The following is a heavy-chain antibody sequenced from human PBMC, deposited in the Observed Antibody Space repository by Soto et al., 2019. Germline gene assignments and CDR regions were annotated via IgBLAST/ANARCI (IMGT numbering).Heavy chain of an antibody. Sequence: QVKLVESGGGVVQPGRSLRLSCAASGYTFSNYGMHWVRQAPGKGLEWVAVISYDGSNKHYADSVKGRFTISRDNSKNTLYLQMNRLRAEDTAVYYCAKEGTRGCLDYWGQGTLVTVSS. D-gene: IGHD1-1*01. J-gene: IGHJ4*02. CDR2: ISYDGSNK. V-gene: IGHV3-30*18. CDR1: GYTFSNYG. CDR3: AKEGTRGCLDY.